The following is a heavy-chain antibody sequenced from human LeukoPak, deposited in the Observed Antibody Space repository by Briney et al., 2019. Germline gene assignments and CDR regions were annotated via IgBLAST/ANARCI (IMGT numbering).Heavy chain of an antibody. J-gene: IGHJ4*02. Sequence: ASVKVSCKASGYTFTSYAMNWVRQAPGQGLGWMGWINTNTGNPTYAQGFTGRFVFSLDTSVSTAYLQISSLKAEDTAVYYCAKAQYGPGTQQYYFDYWGQGTLVTVSS. CDR2: INTNTGNP. D-gene: IGHD3-10*01. CDR3: AKAQYGPGTQQYYFDY. CDR1: GYTFTSYA. V-gene: IGHV7-4-1*02.